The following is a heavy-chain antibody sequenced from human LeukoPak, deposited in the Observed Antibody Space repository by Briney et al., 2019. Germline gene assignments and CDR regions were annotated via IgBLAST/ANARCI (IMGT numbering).Heavy chain of an antibody. V-gene: IGHV4-39*01. CDR1: GGSISSSSYY. CDR2: IYYSGST. CDR3: ARRPPWFDP. Sequence: SETLSLTCTVSGGSISSSSYYWGWIRQPPGKGLEWIGSIYYSGSTYYNPSLKSRVTISVDTSKNQFSLKLSSVTAADTAVYYCARRPPWFDPWGQGTLVTVSS. J-gene: IGHJ5*02.